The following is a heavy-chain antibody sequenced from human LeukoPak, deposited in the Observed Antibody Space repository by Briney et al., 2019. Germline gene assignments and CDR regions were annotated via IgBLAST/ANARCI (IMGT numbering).Heavy chain of an antibody. V-gene: IGHV3-23*01. J-gene: IGHJ4*02. Sequence: GGSLRLSCAASGFTFSTYAMSWVRQAPGKGLEWVSTISGSGGNTYYADSVKGRFTISRDNSKNTLYLQINSLRAEDTAIYYCAKDPLVGYCSGSSCYSRWGQGTLVTVSS. CDR3: AKDPLVGYCSGSSCYSR. CDR1: GFTFSTYA. CDR2: ISGSGGNT. D-gene: IGHD2-15*01.